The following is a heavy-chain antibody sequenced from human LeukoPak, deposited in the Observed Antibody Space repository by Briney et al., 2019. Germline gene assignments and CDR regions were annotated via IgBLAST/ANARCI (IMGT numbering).Heavy chain of an antibody. CDR1: GYSFTNSW. Sequence: GESLRISCKGSGYSFTNSWISWVRQMPGKGLEWMGRIDPSDSYTNYSPSFQGHVTISADKSISTAYLQWRSLKASDTAMYYCACGHAYFDYWGQGTLVTVSS. D-gene: IGHD2-21*01. CDR2: IDPSDSYT. CDR3: ACGHAYFDY. J-gene: IGHJ4*02. V-gene: IGHV5-10-1*01.